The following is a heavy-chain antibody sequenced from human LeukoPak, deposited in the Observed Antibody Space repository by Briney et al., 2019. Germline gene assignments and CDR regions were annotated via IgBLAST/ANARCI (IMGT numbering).Heavy chain of an antibody. D-gene: IGHD6-13*01. V-gene: IGHV1-24*01. Sequence: ASVKVSCKVSGSTLSELSMHWVRQSPGKGLEWMGGFDPEDDFDPEDGETIYAQKFQGRVIMTEDTSTDTAYMELSSLESEDTGVYYCATVFQQRGYYYMDVWGKGTTVTVSS. CDR2: FDPEDDFDPEDGET. CDR3: ATVFQQRGYYYMDV. J-gene: IGHJ6*03. CDR1: GSTLSELS.